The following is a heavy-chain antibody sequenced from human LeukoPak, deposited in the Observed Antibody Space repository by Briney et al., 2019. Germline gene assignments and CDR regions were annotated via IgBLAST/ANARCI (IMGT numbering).Heavy chain of an antibody. CDR2: FDPEDGET. V-gene: IGHV1-24*01. J-gene: IGHJ4*02. CDR1: GYTLTELS. D-gene: IGHD3-3*01. CDR3: ATRTWRGDDFWSGYPPHNLDY. Sequence: VASVKVSCKVSGYTLTELSMHWVRQAPGKGLEWMGGFDPEDGETIYAQKFQGRVTMTEDTSTDTAYMELSSLRSEDTAVYYCATRTWRGDDFWSGYPPHNLDYWGQGTLVTVSS.